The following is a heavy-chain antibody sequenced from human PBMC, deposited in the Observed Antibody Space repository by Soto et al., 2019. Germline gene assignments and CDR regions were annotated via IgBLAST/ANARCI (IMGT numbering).Heavy chain of an antibody. CDR1: GCTFSSYA. D-gene: IGHD3-22*01. CDR2: ISYDGSNK. Sequence: SRRRSGAPAGCTFSSYAIHFFRQAPGKGLEWVAVISYDGSNKYYADSVKGRFTISRDNSKNTLYLQMNSLRAEDTAVYYCARDGKYYDSSGCFDYWGQGTLVTVSS. J-gene: IGHJ4*02. CDR3: ARDGKYYDSSGCFDY. V-gene: IGHV3-30-3*01.